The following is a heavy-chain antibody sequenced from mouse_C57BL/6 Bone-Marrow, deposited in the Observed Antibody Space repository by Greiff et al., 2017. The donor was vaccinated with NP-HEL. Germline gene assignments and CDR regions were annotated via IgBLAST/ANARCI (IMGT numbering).Heavy chain of an antibody. CDR1: GYTFTDYN. CDR2: INPNNGGT. J-gene: IGHJ3*01. Sequence: VQLQQSGPELVKPGASVKIPCKASGYTFTDYNMDWVKQSHGKSLEWIGDINPNNGGTIYNQKFKGKATLTVDKSSSTAYMELRSLTSEDTAVYYCARLASDSSGPWFAYWGQGTLVTVSA. CDR3: ARLASDSSGPWFAY. V-gene: IGHV1-18*01. D-gene: IGHD3-2*02.